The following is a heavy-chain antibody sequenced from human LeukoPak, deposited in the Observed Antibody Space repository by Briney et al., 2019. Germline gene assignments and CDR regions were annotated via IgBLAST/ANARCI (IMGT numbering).Heavy chain of an antibody. CDR1: GGSISSGGYY. Sequence: SETLSLTCTVSGGSISSGGYYWSWIRQHPGKGLEWIGYIYYSGSTYYNPSLKSRVTISVDTSKNQFSLKLSSVTAADTAVYYCARDPRTWDDSSGYGWFDPWGQGTLVTVSS. J-gene: IGHJ5*02. CDR3: ARDPRTWDDSSGYGWFDP. CDR2: IYYSGST. D-gene: IGHD3-22*01. V-gene: IGHV4-31*03.